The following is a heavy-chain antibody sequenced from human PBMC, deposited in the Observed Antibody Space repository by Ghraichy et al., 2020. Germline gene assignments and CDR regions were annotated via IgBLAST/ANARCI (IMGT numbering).Heavy chain of an antibody. D-gene: IGHD2-15*01. V-gene: IGHV3-7*01. CDR3: AREGIVVVAATRGGASLEFDY. J-gene: IGHJ4*02. CDR2: IKQDGSEK. Sequence: GESLRLSCAASGFTFSSYWMSWVRQAPGKGLEWVANIKQDGSEKYYVDSVKGRFTISRDNAKNSLYLQMNSLRAEDTAVYYCAREGIVVVAATRGGASLEFDYWGQGTLVTVSS. CDR1: GFTFSSYW.